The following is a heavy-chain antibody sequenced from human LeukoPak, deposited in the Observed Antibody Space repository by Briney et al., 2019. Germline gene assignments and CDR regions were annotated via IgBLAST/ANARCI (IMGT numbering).Heavy chain of an antibody. J-gene: IGHJ4*02. Sequence: GVSLRLSCAASGFTFSSYNMNWVRQAPGKGLEWVSSISSSSSYIYYADSVKGRFTISRDNAKNSLYLQMNSLRAEDTAVYYCARDSLWFGELLDYWGQGTLVTLST. CDR1: GFTFSSYN. CDR3: ARDSLWFGELLDY. V-gene: IGHV3-21*01. D-gene: IGHD3-10*01. CDR2: ISSSSSYI.